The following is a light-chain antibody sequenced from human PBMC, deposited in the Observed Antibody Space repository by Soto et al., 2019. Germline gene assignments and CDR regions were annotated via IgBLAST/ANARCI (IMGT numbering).Light chain of an antibody. V-gene: IGLV2-14*03. CDR3: ASFTRSFTVV. J-gene: IGLJ2*01. CDR1: SSDVGGYNY. Sequence: QSVLTQLAFVSWHPGQAITICCAGTSSDVGGYNYVSWYQQHPGKVPRLTISDVNKRPSGVSARFSGSKFGNTAFLAVSGLHSEEVSDYYCASFTRSFTVVFGGGTK. CDR2: DVN.